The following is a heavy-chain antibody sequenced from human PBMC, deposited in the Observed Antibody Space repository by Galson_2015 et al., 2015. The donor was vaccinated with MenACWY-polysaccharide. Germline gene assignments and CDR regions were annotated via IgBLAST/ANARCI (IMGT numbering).Heavy chain of an antibody. CDR2: IKQDGSEK. J-gene: IGHJ3*02. V-gene: IGHV3-7*01. CDR1: GFTFSSYW. CDR3: VRDMMPGSNDAFDI. D-gene: IGHD3-16*01. Sequence: SLRLSCAASGFTFSSYWMSWVRQAPGKGLEWVANIKQDGSEKYYVDSVKGRFTISRDNAKNSLYLQMNSLRAEDTAVYYCVRDMMPGSNDAFDIWGQGTLVTVSS.